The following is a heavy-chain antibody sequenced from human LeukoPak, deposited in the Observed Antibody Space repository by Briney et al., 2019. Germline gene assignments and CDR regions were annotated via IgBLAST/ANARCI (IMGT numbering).Heavy chain of an antibody. CDR3: ARHPGRISYGAFDY. Sequence: PSETLSLTCTVPGGSISSYYWSWIRQPPGKGLEWIGYIYYSGSTNYNPSLKSRVTISVDTSKNQFSLKLSSVTAADTAVYYCARHPGRISYGAFDYWGQGTLVTVSS. J-gene: IGHJ4*02. V-gene: IGHV4-59*08. CDR2: IYYSGST. CDR1: GGSISSYY. D-gene: IGHD4-17*01.